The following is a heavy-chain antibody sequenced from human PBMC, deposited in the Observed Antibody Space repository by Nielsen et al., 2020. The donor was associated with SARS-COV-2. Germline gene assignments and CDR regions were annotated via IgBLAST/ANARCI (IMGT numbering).Heavy chain of an antibody. D-gene: IGHD1-26*01. CDR2: IYYSGST. Sequence: SETLSLTCTVSGGSISSYYWSWIRQPPGKGLEWIGYIYYSGSTNYNPSLKSRVTISVDTSKNQFSLKLSSVTAADTAVYYCAGGSSTRGFAFDIWGQGAMVTVSS. CDR1: GGSISSYY. V-gene: IGHV4-59*08. CDR3: AGGSSTRGFAFDI. J-gene: IGHJ3*02.